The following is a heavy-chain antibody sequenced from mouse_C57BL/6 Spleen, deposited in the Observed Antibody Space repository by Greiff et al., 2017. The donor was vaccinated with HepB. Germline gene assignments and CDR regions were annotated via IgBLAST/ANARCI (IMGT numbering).Heavy chain of an antibody. J-gene: IGHJ1*03. V-gene: IGHV1-15*01. Sequence: QVQLQQSGAELVRPGASVTLSCKASGYTFTDYEMHWVKQTPVHGLEWIGAIDPETGGTAYNQKFKGKAILTADKSSSTAYMELRSLTSEDSAVYYCTRFRYYGSSYRNWYFDVWGTGTTVTVSS. CDR2: IDPETGGT. CDR1: GYTFTDYE. D-gene: IGHD1-1*01. CDR3: TRFRYYGSSYRNWYFDV.